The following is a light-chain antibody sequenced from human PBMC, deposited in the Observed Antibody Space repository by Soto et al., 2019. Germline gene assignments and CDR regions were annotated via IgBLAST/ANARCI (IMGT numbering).Light chain of an antibody. CDR1: SSNIGNNY. CDR3: GSWDSSGGVV. CDR2: DIN. V-gene: IGLV1-51*01. Sequence: QSVLTQPPSVSAAPGQKVTISCSGSSSNIGNNYVSWYQQLPGTAPKLLIYDINKRPSGLPDRFSGSKSGTSATLGITGLQTGDEADYYCGSWDSSGGVVFGGGTKLTVL. J-gene: IGLJ2*01.